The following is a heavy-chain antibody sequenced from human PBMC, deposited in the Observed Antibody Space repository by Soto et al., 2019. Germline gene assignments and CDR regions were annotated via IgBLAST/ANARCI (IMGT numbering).Heavy chain of an antibody. J-gene: IGHJ2*01. V-gene: IGHV1-3*01. CDR2: INAGNGNT. CDR1: GYTVPSYI. D-gene: IGHD2-2*02. CDR3: ARGSSLYVNFDL. Sequence: DSCKGSFNGSGYTVPSYILVWVGPAPGQRLEWMGWINAGNGNTKYSQKFQGRVTITRDTSASTAYMELNNLRGEDTAVYYCARGSSLYVNFDLWGRGTQVTVSS.